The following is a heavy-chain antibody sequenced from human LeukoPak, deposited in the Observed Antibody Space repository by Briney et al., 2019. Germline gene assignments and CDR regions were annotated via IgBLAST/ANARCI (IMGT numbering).Heavy chain of an antibody. CDR3: AIDPGHSNYINDY. J-gene: IGHJ4*02. CDR1: GFTFSNYW. CDR2: ISSDGTNT. D-gene: IGHD4-11*01. V-gene: IGHV3-74*01. Sequence: PGGSLRLSCAASGFTFSNYWMHWVRQSPGKGLVWVSRISSDGTNTNYADSVKGRFTISRDNAEKTLYLQMTSLRAEDTAVYYCAIDPGHSNYINDYWGQGTLVTVSS.